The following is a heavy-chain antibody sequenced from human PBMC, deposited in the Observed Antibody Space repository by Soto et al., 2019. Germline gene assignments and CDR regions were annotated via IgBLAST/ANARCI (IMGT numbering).Heavy chain of an antibody. CDR3: ARVSEKRETRFDY. V-gene: IGHV4-59*01. J-gene: IGHJ4*02. CDR2: IYYSGST. Sequence: PSETLSLTCTVSGGSISSYYWSWIRQPPGKGLEWIGYIYYSGSTNYNPSLKSRVTISVDTSKDQFSLKLSSVTAADTAVYYCARVSEKRETRFDYWGQGNLVTVSS. CDR1: GGSISSYY.